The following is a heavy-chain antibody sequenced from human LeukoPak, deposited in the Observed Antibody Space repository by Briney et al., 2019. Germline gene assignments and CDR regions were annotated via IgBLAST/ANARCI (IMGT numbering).Heavy chain of an antibody. CDR2: INHSGST. V-gene: IGHV4-34*01. CDR3: ARKRNVVPAAIGYFDY. D-gene: IGHD2-2*02. J-gene: IGHJ4*02. Sequence: DPSETLSLTCAVYGGSFSGYYWSWIRQPPGKGLEWIGEINHSGSTNYNPSLKSRVTISVDTSKNQFSLKLSSVTAADTAVYYCARKRNVVPAAIGYFDYWGQGTLVTVSS. CDR1: GGSFSGYY.